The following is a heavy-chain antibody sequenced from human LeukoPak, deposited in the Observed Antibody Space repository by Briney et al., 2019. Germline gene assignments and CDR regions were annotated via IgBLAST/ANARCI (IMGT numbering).Heavy chain of an antibody. V-gene: IGHV3-48*02. CDR1: GFTFGTKS. CDR2: ITDDSGTT. CDR3: ASRDYFDY. J-gene: IGHJ4*02. Sequence: GGSLRVSSAVSGFTFGTKSMHWVRQAPGKGLEWVSYITDDSGTTYYADSVKGRFTISRDNAKNSLYLQMNSLRDEDTAVYYSASRDYFDYWGQRTLVTVSS.